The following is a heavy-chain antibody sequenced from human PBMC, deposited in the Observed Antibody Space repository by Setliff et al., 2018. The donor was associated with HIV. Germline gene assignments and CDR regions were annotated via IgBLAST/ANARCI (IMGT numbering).Heavy chain of an antibody. Sequence: GGSLRLSCAVSGFTFSTYGMHWVRQAPGKGLEWVTFIEHDGSKKFYADSVKGRFTISRDNSKNTLDLQMNSLRAEDTAIYYCAKDHATSSWFAALLDYWGQGALVTVSS. D-gene: IGHD6-13*01. CDR2: IEHDGSKK. CDR1: GFTFSTYG. J-gene: IGHJ4*02. CDR3: AKDHATSSWFAALLDY. V-gene: IGHV3-30*02.